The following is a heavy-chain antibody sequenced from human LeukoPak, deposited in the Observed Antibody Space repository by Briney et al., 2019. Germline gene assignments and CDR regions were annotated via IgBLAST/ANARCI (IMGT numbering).Heavy chain of an antibody. Sequence: GASVKVSCKASGGTFSSYAISWVRQAPGQGLERMGGIIPIFGTANYAQKFQGRVTITTDESTSTAYMELSSLRSEDTAVYYCARMQVRGVITYYFDYWGQGTLVTVSS. CDR2: IIPIFGTA. V-gene: IGHV1-69*05. J-gene: IGHJ4*02. D-gene: IGHD3-10*01. CDR1: GGTFSSYA. CDR3: ARMQVRGVITYYFDY.